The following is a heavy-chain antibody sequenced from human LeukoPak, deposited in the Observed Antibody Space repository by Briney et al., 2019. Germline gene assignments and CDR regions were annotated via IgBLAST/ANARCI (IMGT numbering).Heavy chain of an antibody. CDR2: IYYSGST. D-gene: IGHD4-17*01. J-gene: IGHJ4*02. CDR1: GGSISNSSYY. CDR3: ARGLDYGDYVGY. V-gene: IGHV4-39*01. Sequence: KPSETLSLTCTVSGGSISNSSYYWGWIRQPPGKGLEWIGSIYYSGSTYYNPSLKSRVTISVDTSKNQFSLKLSSVTAADTAVYYCARGLDYGDYVGYWGQGTLVTVSS.